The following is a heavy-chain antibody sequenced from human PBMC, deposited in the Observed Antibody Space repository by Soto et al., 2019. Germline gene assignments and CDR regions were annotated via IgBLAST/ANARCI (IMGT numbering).Heavy chain of an antibody. V-gene: IGHV3-23*01. J-gene: IGHJ6*03. Sequence: PGGSLRLSCAASGFTFSSYAMSWVRQAPGKGLEWVSAISGSGGSTYYADSVKGRFTISRDNSKNTLYLQMNSLRAEDTAVYYCAKSGYYDYIWGSYRPYYMDVWGKGTTVTVSS. D-gene: IGHD3-16*02. CDR3: AKSGYYDYIWGSYRPYYMDV. CDR2: ISGSGGST. CDR1: GFTFSSYA.